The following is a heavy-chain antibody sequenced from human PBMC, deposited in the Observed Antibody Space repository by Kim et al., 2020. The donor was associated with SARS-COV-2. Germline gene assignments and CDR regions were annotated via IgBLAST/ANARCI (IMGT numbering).Heavy chain of an antibody. Sequence: NYAQKVQGRVTMTRDTSISTAYMELSRLRSDDTAVYYCASANSSSRYGMDVWGQGTTVTVSS. D-gene: IGHD6-6*01. V-gene: IGHV1-2*02. J-gene: IGHJ6*02. CDR3: ASANSSSRYGMDV.